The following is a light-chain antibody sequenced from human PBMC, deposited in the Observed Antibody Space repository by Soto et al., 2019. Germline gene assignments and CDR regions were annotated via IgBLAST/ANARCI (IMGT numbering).Light chain of an antibody. CDR1: NSDVGGYNS. V-gene: IGLV2-14*01. J-gene: IGLJ1*01. Sequence: QSALTQPASVSGSPGQSITISCTGTNSDVGGYNSVSWYQQHPGKAPKLMIYEVSSRPSGVSNRFSGYKSGSTASLPISGLQPEEEADYYCTSYTSSTTYVFGGGTKVTVL. CDR3: TSYTSSTTYV. CDR2: EVS.